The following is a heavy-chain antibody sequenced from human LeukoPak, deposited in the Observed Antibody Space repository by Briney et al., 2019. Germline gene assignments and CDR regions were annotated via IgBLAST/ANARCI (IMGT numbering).Heavy chain of an antibody. V-gene: IGHV3-7*01. D-gene: IGHD5-24*01. Sequence: GGSLRLSCAASGFTFSSYWMSWVRQAPGKGLEWVANIKQDGSEKYYVDPVKGRFTISRDNAKNSLYLQMNSLRAEDTAVYYCARVRGDGYNNLNFDYWGQGTLVTVSS. CDR3: ARVRGDGYNNLNFDY. CDR1: GFTFSSYW. CDR2: IKQDGSEK. J-gene: IGHJ4*02.